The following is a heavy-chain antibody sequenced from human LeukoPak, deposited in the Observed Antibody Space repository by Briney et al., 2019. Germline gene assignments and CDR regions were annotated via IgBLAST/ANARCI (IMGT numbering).Heavy chain of an antibody. CDR3: ARRYEDAFDI. Sequence: PSETLSLTCTVSGGSISSYYWSWIRQPPGKGLEWIGYIYYSGSTNYNPSLKSRVTISVDTSRNQSSLKLSSVTAADTAVYYCARRYEDAFDIWGQGTMVTVSS. D-gene: IGHD5-12*01. V-gene: IGHV4-59*01. CDR2: IYYSGST. CDR1: GGSISSYY. J-gene: IGHJ3*02.